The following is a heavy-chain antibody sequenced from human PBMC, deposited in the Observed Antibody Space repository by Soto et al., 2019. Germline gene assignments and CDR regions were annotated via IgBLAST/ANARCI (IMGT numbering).Heavy chain of an antibody. Sequence: SETLSLNCTVSGGSISSGGYYWSWIRQHPGKGLEWIGYIYYSGSTYYNPSLKSRVTISVDTSKNQFSLKLSSVTAADTAVYYCARVRGYYDSGGGDAFDIWGQGTMVTVSS. CDR3: ARVRGYYDSGGGDAFDI. D-gene: IGHD3-22*01. V-gene: IGHV4-31*03. CDR1: GGSISSGGYY. J-gene: IGHJ3*02. CDR2: IYYSGST.